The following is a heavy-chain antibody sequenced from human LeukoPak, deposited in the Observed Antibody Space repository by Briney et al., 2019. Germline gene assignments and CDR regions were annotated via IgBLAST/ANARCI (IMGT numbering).Heavy chain of an antibody. CDR3: ARSIYDSSGYYDY. Sequence: SETLSLTCTVSGGSLSSYYWSWIRQPPGKGLEWIGYIYYSGSTNYNPSLKSRVTISVDTSKNQFSLKLSSVTAADTAVYYCARSIYDSSGYYDYWGQGTLVTVSS. CDR1: GGSLSSYY. V-gene: IGHV4-59*08. D-gene: IGHD3-22*01. CDR2: IYYSGST. J-gene: IGHJ4*02.